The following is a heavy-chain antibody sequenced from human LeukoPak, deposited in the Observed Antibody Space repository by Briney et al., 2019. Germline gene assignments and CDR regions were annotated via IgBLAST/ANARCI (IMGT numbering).Heavy chain of an antibody. CDR1: GFTFSNAW. V-gene: IGHV3-15*01. Sequence: PGGSLRLSCAASGFTFSNAWMSWVRQAPGKGLEWVGRIKSKADGGTTEYAAPVKGRFTISRDDSKNTLYLQMNSLKTEDTAVYYCTTDIGDALRYFDWLFPEDYWGQGTLVTVSS. D-gene: IGHD3-9*01. CDR2: IKSKADGGTT. CDR3: TTDIGDALRYFDWLFPEDY. J-gene: IGHJ4*02.